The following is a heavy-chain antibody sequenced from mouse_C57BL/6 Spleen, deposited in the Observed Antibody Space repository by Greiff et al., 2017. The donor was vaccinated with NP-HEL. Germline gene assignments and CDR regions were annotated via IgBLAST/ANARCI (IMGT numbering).Heavy chain of an antibody. Sequence: EVQVVESGPELVKPGASVKISCKASGYSFTDYNMNWVKQSNGKSLEWIGVINPNYGPTSYNQKFKGKATLTVDQSSSTAYMQLNSLTSEDSAVYYCARESRNCFAYWGQGTLVTVSA. V-gene: IGHV1-39*01. J-gene: IGHJ3*01. CDR1: GYSFTDYN. CDR2: INPNYGPT. CDR3: ARESRNCFAY.